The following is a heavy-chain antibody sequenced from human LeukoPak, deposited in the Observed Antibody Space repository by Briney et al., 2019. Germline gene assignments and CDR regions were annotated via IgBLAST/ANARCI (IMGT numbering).Heavy chain of an antibody. CDR3: ARELWGFDY. Sequence: SQTLSLTCAISGDSVSTNSAAWNWIRQSPSRGLEWLGRTYYRSKWYNEYAVSVRSRITIDADTSKNQFSVHLNSVTPEDTAVYYCARELWGFDYWGQGTWSPSPQ. CDR1: GDSVSTNSAA. J-gene: IGHJ4*02. D-gene: IGHD7-27*01. CDR2: TYYRSKWYN. V-gene: IGHV6-1*01.